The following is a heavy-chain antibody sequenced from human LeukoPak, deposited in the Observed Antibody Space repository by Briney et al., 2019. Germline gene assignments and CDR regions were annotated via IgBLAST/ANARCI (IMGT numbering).Heavy chain of an antibody. Sequence: KPSETLSLTCTVSGGSISSGSHYWTWIRQPAGKGLEYIRRVYSSGSTDSNPSLRSRLTMSVDTSKNQLSLKLTSVTTADTAVYYCARLGRFGALLPYYYYMDVWGKGTTVTVSS. V-gene: IGHV4-61*02. CDR2: VYSSGST. J-gene: IGHJ6*03. D-gene: IGHD3-10*01. CDR1: GGSISSGSHY. CDR3: ARLGRFGALLPYYYYMDV.